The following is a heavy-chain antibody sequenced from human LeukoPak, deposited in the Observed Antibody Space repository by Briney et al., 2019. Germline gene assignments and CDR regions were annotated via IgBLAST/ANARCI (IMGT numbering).Heavy chain of an antibody. V-gene: IGHV3-66*01. CDR2: IDSDENS. CDR1: AFAVSSHS. J-gene: IGHJ6*02. D-gene: IGHD6-13*01. Sequence: GGSLRLSCVASAFAVSSHSMTWVRQAPGRGLEWVSLIDSDENSHYADSVKGRFTISRDISKNTVYLQVKTLRVEDTAVYFCASGVYGTKYYYGLDVWGPGTTVAVSS. CDR3: ASGVYGTKYYYGLDV.